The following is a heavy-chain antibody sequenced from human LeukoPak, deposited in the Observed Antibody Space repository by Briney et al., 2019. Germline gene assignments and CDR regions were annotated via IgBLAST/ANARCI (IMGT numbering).Heavy chain of an antibody. J-gene: IGHJ4*02. CDR3: ARGNDDLDY. CDR1: GFIFSSYS. D-gene: IGHD3-3*01. CDR2: ISLSSSSI. Sequence: GGSLRLSCAASGFIFSSYSMSWVRQAPGKGLEWVSFISLSSSSIFHTDSVKGRFTISRDNAKNSLYLQMNSLRAEDTAVYYCARGNDDLDYWGQGTLVTVSS. V-gene: IGHV3-21*01.